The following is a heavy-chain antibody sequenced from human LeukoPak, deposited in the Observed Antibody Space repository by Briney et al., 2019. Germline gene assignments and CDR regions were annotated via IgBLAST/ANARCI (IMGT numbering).Heavy chain of an antibody. Sequence: SQTLSLTCTVSGGSLTRYYWSWMRQPPRTGLEWIGYIYYSGSTNYNPSLKSRVTISLDTSKNQFSLKLTSVTAADTAVYYCASTEWNYARWGQGTQVTVSS. CDR2: IYYSGST. J-gene: IGHJ4*02. V-gene: IGHV4-59*08. CDR3: ASTEWNYAR. D-gene: IGHD1-7*01. CDR1: GGSLTRYY.